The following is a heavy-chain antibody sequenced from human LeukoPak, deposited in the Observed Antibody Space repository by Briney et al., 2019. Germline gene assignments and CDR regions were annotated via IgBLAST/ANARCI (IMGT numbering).Heavy chain of an antibody. CDR2: IIPIFGTA. CDR1: GGTFSIYA. D-gene: IGHD2-2*01. CDR3: ARDLVVPAAMGAHDAFDI. J-gene: IGHJ3*02. V-gene: IGHV1-69*01. Sequence: SVTVSCTASGGTFSIYAISWVRQAPGQGLEWMGGIIPIFGTANYAQKFQGRVTITADESTSTAYMELSSLRSEDTAVYYCARDLVVPAAMGAHDAFDIWGQGTMVTVSS.